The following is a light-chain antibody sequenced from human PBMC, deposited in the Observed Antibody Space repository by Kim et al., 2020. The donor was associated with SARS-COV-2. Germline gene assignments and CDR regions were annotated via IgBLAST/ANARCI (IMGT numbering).Light chain of an antibody. CDR2: GAS. CDR1: QSVSSN. CDR3: QQYNNWPPYT. V-gene: IGKV3-15*01. J-gene: IGKJ2*01. Sequence: VSAGERATLAGRASQSVSSNLAWYQQKPGQAPRLLIYGASTRATGIRARFSGSGSGTEFTLTISSLQSEDFAVYYCQQYNNWPPYTFGQGTKLEI.